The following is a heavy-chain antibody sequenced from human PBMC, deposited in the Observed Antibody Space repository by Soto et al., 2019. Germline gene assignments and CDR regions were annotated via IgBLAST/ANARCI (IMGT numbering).Heavy chain of an antibody. D-gene: IGHD3-3*01. CDR1: GFTFSSYG. CDR2: IWYDGSNK. J-gene: IGHJ5*02. Sequence: GGSLRLSCAASGFTFSSYGMHWVRQAPGKGLEWVAVIWYDGSNKYYADSVKGRFTISRDNSKNTLYLQMNSLRAEDTAVYYCARDLNDFWSGYFSGWFDPWRQGTLVTVSS. V-gene: IGHV3-33*01. CDR3: ARDLNDFWSGYFSGWFDP.